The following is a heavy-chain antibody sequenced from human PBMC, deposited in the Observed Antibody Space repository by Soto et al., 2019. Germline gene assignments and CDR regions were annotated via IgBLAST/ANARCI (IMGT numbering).Heavy chain of an antibody. Sequence: PAGSLRLSCAASGFTFSSVAMHWVRQSPGKGLEWVAVISYDGTHKYYAYSVKGRLTISRDNSKNTLYVQMNRLRAEDTAVYYCARRHDCGDYAVDYWGQGTLVTVSS. J-gene: IGHJ4*02. CDR2: ISYDGTHK. CDR1: GFTFSSVA. D-gene: IGHD4-17*01. V-gene: IGHV3-30-3*01. CDR3: ARRHDCGDYAVDY.